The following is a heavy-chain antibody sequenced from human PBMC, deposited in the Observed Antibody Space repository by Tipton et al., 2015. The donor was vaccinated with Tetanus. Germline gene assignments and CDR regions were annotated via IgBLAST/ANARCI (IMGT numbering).Heavy chain of an antibody. V-gene: IGHV4-39*01. J-gene: IGHJ4*02. CDR1: GDSISGGSYY. CDR3: ARHQSGYFTPFDY. D-gene: IGHD3-3*01. CDR2: IYESGDT. Sequence: TLSLTCTVSGDSISGGSYYWAWIRQPPGKGLEWIGSIYESGDTYYIPSLKSRVTISVDTSKNQFSLKRNSMTATDTAVYFCARHQSGYFTPFDYWGQGTLVTVSS.